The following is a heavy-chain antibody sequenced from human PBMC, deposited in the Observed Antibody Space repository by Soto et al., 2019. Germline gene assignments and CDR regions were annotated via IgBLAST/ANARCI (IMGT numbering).Heavy chain of an antibody. D-gene: IGHD3-22*01. CDR1: GFTFSDYY. J-gene: IGHJ4*02. CDR2: ISSSSSYT. Sequence: GGSLRLSCAASGFTFSDYYMSWIRQAPGKGLEWVPYISSSSSYTNYADSVKGRFTISRDNAKNSLYLQMNSLRAEDTAVYYCARELVYYYDSSGYYYRPWDYWGQGTLVTVSS. CDR3: ARELVYYYDSSGYYYRPWDY. V-gene: IGHV3-11*06.